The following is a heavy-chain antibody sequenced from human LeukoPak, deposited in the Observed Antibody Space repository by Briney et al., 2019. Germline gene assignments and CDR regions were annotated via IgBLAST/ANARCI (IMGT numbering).Heavy chain of an antibody. CDR2: INPNSGGA. CDR3: AREPIVLVPAAIFNWFDP. D-gene: IGHD2-2*02. V-gene: IGHV1-2*06. Sequence: GASVKVSCKASGYTFTDYYMHWVRQAPGQGLEWMGRINPNSGGANHAQKFQGRVTMTRDTSISTVYMELSRLTFEDTAVYYCAREPIVLVPAAIFNWFDPWGQGTLVTVSS. J-gene: IGHJ5*02. CDR1: GYTFTDYY.